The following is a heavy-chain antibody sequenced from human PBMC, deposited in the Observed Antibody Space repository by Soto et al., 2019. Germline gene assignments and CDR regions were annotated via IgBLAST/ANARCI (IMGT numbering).Heavy chain of an antibody. J-gene: IGHJ6*02. V-gene: IGHV4-39*01. D-gene: IGHD3-10*01. Sequence: SETLSLTXTVSGGSISSTSYYWGWFRQPPGKGLEWIGSIHYSGSTYYNPSLKSRVTISVDTSKNQFSLRLSSVTAADTAVYYCARHPPGVRYYYGMDVWGQGTTVTVSS. CDR3: ARHPPGVRYYYGMDV. CDR1: GGSISSTSYY. CDR2: IHYSGST.